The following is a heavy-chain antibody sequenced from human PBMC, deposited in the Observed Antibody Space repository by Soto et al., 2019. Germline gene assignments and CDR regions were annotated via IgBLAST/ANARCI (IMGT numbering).Heavy chain of an antibody. CDR1: GFTFSSYS. V-gene: IGHV3-48*02. Sequence: PGGSLRLSCAASGFTFSSYSMNWVRQAPWKGLEWVSYISSSSSTIYYADSVKGRFTISRDNAKNSLYLQMNSLRDEDTAVYYCARDDSSDTRWYDFWSGYPIFDYWGQGTLVTVSS. CDR3: ARDDSSDTRWYDFWSGYPIFDY. J-gene: IGHJ4*02. D-gene: IGHD3-3*01. CDR2: ISSSSSTI.